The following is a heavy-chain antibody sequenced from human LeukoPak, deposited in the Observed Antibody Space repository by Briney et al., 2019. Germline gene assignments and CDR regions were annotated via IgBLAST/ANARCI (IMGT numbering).Heavy chain of an antibody. CDR2: IWYDGSNK. Sequence: PGGSLRLSCAASGFTFSSYGMHWVRQAPGKGLEWVAVIWYDGSNKYYADSVKGRFNISRDNSKNTLYLQMNSLRAEDTAVYYCAREGYCSSTSCYIPHYYYYYYMDVWGKGTTVTVSS. J-gene: IGHJ6*03. D-gene: IGHD2-2*02. CDR3: AREGYCSSTSCYIPHYYYYYYMDV. CDR1: GFTFSSYG. V-gene: IGHV3-33*01.